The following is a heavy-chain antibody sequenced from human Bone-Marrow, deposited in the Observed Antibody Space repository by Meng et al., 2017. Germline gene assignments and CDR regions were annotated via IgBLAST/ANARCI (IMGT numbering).Heavy chain of an antibody. Sequence: GESLKISCAASGFTFSSYCMHWVRQAPGKGLEWVGRINSNSDGGTTDYAAPVKGRFTISRDDSKNTLYLQMNSLITEDTAVYFCATGAAAADHWGQGTLVTVSS. J-gene: IGHJ4*02. CDR3: ATGAAAADH. CDR2: INSNSDGGTT. V-gene: IGHV3-15*01. CDR1: GFTFSSYC. D-gene: IGHD6-13*01.